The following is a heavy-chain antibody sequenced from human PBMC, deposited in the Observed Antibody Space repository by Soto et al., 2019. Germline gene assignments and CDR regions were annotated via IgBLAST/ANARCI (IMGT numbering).Heavy chain of an antibody. D-gene: IGHD4-4*01. CDR2: ISSGGSVI. Sequence: QVQLVESGGGLVKPGGSLRLSCVASGFTFSDYYMSWFRQAPGKGLEWVSYISSGGSVIYSADSMKGRFTISRDNAKNSLYLQVNSLRAEDTAVYYCAREPRDDYMISGGFDYWGQGNLVTGSS. CDR3: AREPRDDYMISGGFDY. J-gene: IGHJ4*02. CDR1: GFTFSDYY. V-gene: IGHV3-11*01.